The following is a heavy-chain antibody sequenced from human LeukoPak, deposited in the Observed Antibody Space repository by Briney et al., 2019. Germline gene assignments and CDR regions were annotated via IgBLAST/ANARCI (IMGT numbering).Heavy chain of an antibody. J-gene: IGHJ4*02. CDR3: ARDLGSYSSGWYMGFDY. Sequence: PGGSLRLSCAASGFTFSSYAVHWVRQAPGKGLEWVAVISYDGSNKYYADSVKGRFTISRDNAKNSLYRQVNSLRAEDTAIYYCARDLGSYSSGWYMGFDYWGQGTLVTVSS. D-gene: IGHD6-19*01. CDR1: GFTFSSYA. CDR2: ISYDGSNK. V-gene: IGHV3-30*04.